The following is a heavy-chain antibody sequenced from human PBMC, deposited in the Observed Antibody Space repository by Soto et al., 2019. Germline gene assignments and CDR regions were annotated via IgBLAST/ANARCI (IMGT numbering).Heavy chain of an antibody. CDR1: GGSISSYY. CDR3: ARRRVVYGDYGVGLFDI. J-gene: IGHJ3*02. V-gene: IGHV4-59*08. CDR2: IYYSGST. D-gene: IGHD4-17*01. Sequence: SETLSLTCPVPGGSISSYYWSWIRQPPGKGLEWIGYIYYSGSTNYNPSLKSRVTISVDTSKNQFSLKLSSVTAADTAVYYCARRRVVYGDYGVGLFDIWGQGTMVTVSS.